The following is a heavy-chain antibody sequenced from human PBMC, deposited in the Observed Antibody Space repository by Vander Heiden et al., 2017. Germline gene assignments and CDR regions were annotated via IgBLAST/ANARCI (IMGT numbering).Heavy chain of an antibody. V-gene: IGHV3-23*01. J-gene: IGHJ4*02. CDR1: GFTFSSYA. Sequence: EVQLLESGGVLVQPGGSLRLSCAASGFTFSSYAMRWVRQAPGKGLEGVSAISGSGGSTYYADSLMGRFTIYRDNSKNTLYLQMNSLRAEDTAVYYCAKDVIYLRRGQGGFDYWGQGTLVTVSS. D-gene: IGHD3-10*01. CDR3: AKDVIYLRRGQGGFDY. CDR2: ISGSGGST.